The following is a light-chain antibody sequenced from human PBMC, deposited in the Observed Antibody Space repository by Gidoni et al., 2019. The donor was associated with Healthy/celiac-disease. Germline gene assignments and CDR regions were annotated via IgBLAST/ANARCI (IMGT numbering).Light chain of an antibody. V-gene: IGKV3-15*01. CDR3: QQYNNWWQT. J-gene: IGKJ1*01. Sequence: EIVMTQSPATLSVSPGERATLSCRASQSVSSNLAWYQQKPGQAPRLLIYGASTRATGIPARFSGSGSGTEFTLTISSLQSEYFAVYYCQQYNNWWQTFGQXTKVEIK. CDR1: QSVSSN. CDR2: GAS.